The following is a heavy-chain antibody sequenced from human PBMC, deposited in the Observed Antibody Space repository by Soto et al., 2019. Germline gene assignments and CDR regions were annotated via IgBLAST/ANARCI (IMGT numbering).Heavy chain of an antibody. Sequence: PGESLKSSCKGSGYSFTSYWIGWVRQMPGKGLEWMGIIYPGDSDTRYSPSFQGQVTISADKSISTAYLQWSSLKASDTAMYYCARLQAAAGDNDLTFDYWGQGTLVTVSS. V-gene: IGHV5-51*01. J-gene: IGHJ4*02. CDR1: GYSFTSYW. D-gene: IGHD6-13*01. CDR3: ARLQAAAGDNDLTFDY. CDR2: IYPGDSDT.